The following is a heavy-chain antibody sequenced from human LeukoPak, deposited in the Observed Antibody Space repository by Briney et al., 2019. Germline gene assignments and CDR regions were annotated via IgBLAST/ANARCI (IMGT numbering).Heavy chain of an antibody. V-gene: IGHV3-23*01. J-gene: IGHJ6*02. Sequence: GGSLRLSCAASGFTFSSYAMSWVRQTPGKGPEWVSAISGSSGTTYYADSVKGRFTISRDNSKSTLYLQMNSLRAEDTAVYYCGRYYVMDVWGQGTSVTVSS. CDR3: GRYYVMDV. CDR1: GFTFSSYA. CDR2: ISGSSGTT.